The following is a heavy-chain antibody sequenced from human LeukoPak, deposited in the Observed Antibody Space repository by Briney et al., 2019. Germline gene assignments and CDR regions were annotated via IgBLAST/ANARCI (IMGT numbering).Heavy chain of an antibody. CDR1: GGSISSYY. D-gene: IGHD4-17*01. V-gene: IGHV4-4*07. Sequence: LETLSLTCTVSGGSISSYYWSWIRQPAGKGLEWIGRIYTSGSTNYNPSLKSRVTMSVDTSKNQFSLKLSSVTAADTAVYYCARDLYGGNYGDYVAGFDYWGQGTLVTVSS. J-gene: IGHJ4*02. CDR2: IYTSGST. CDR3: ARDLYGGNYGDYVAGFDY.